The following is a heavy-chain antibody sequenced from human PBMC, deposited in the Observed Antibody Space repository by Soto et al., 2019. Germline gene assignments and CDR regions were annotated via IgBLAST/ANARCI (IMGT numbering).Heavy chain of an antibody. J-gene: IGHJ4*02. D-gene: IGHD1-1*01. Sequence: SETLSLTCTVSGGSISSYYWSWIRQPPGKGLEWIGYIYYSGSTNYNPSLKSRVTISVDTSKNQFSLKLSSVTAADTAVYYCARHDHWNYFDYWGQGTLVTVSS. CDR1: GGSISSYY. V-gene: IGHV4-59*08. CDR3: ARHDHWNYFDY. CDR2: IYYSGST.